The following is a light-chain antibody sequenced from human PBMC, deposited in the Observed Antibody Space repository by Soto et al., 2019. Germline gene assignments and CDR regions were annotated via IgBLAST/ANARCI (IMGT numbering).Light chain of an antibody. CDR1: TGDVTSGHY. V-gene: IGLV7-46*01. CDR3: LLVDNGVVV. J-gene: IGLJ3*02. CDR2: HVS. Sequence: QAVVTQEPSLTVSPGGTVTLTCGSSTGDVTSGHYPYWYQQKPGQVPKTLIYHVSNTHSWTPARFSGSLRGGKAALTLSGAQPEDDAEYYCLLVDNGVVVFGGGTKLTVL.